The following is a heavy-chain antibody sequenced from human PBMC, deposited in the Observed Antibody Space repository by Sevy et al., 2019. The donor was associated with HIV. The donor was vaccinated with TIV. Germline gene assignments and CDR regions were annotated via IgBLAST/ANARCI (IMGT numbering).Heavy chain of an antibody. CDR1: GGTFSSYG. J-gene: IGHJ5*02. CDR3: ARGGGLSPHHWLDP. Sequence: VSCKASGGTFSSYGITWVRQAPGQGLEWMGEIIPIFGSANYGQTFQGRVTMTADQSTSTAYMELSSLRSDDTAVYYCARGGGLSPHHWLDPWGQGTLVTVSS. D-gene: IGHD3-16*01. V-gene: IGHV1-69*01. CDR2: IIPIFGSA.